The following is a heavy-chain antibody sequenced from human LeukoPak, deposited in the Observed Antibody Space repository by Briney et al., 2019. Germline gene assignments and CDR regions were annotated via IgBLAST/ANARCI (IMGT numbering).Heavy chain of an antibody. D-gene: IGHD6-13*01. Sequence: SQTLSLTCTVSGGSISSGSYYWSWIRQPAGNGLEWIGRIYTSGSTNYNPSLKSRVTISVDTSKNQFSLKLSSVTAADTAVYYCARDSSSWSYYYYMDVWGKGTTVTVSS. J-gene: IGHJ6*03. V-gene: IGHV4-61*02. CDR3: ARDSSSWSYYYYMDV. CDR1: GGSISSGSYY. CDR2: IYTSGST.